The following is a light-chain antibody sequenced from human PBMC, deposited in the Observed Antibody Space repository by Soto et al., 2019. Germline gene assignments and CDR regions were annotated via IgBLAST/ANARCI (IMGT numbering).Light chain of an antibody. CDR3: HQYNNWHRT. V-gene: IGKV3-15*01. CDR2: GVS. J-gene: IGKJ1*01. Sequence: EIVMTQSPGTLSMSPVKKSTLSCRASDSVSSNLAWYQQKPGQAPSLLMFGVSTRAAGIPARFSCSGSGTEFTLTVYSLESKVFAVYFTHQYNNWHRTFGQGLRVDIK. CDR1: DSVSSN.